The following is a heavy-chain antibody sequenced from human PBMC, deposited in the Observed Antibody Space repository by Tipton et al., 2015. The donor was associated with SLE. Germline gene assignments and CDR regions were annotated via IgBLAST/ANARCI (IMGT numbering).Heavy chain of an antibody. D-gene: IGHD6-13*01. Sequence: TLSLTCTVSGGSISDSLYYWDWIRQPPGKGLEWIGYVYFDGSTNYNPSLKSRVTMSLDTSKNQFSLKLNSVTAADTAVYYCARGPYGAAASYDYWGQGTLVTVSS. CDR2: VYFDGST. J-gene: IGHJ4*02. CDR1: GGSISDSLYY. V-gene: IGHV4-61*05. CDR3: ARGPYGAAASYDY.